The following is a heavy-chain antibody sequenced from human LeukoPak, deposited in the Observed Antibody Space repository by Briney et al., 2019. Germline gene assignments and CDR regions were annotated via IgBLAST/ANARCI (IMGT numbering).Heavy chain of an antibody. D-gene: IGHD3-3*02. CDR3: ARVIFGVVIRDFDY. V-gene: IGHV4-39*07. J-gene: IGHJ4*02. CDR2: IYYSGST. Sequence: SETLSLTCTVSGGSISSSSYYWGWIRQPPGKGLEWIGSIYYSGSTYYNPPLKSRVTISVDTSKNQFSLKLSSVTAADTAVYYCARVIFGVVIRDFDYWGQGTLVTVSS. CDR1: GGSISSSSYY.